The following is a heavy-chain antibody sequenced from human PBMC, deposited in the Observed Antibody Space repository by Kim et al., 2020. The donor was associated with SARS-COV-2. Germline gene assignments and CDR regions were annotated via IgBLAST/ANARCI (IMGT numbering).Heavy chain of an antibody. D-gene: IGHD4-17*01. Sequence: SQKGRITITRDNTKNTLYLQMNSLRAEDAAVYYCARDQSLDGDPPIFDYWGQGTLVTVSS. V-gene: IGHV3-30*01. CDR3: ARDQSLDGDPPIFDY. J-gene: IGHJ4*02.